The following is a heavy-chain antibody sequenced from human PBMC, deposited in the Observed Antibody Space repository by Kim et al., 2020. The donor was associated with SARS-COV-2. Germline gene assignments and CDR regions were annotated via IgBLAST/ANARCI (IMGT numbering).Heavy chain of an antibody. CDR1: GGTFSSYA. V-gene: IGHV1-69*13. D-gene: IGHD3-3*01. CDR2: IIPIFGTA. J-gene: IGHJ4*02. Sequence: SVKVSCKASGGTFSSYAISWVRQAPGQGLEWMGGIIPIFGTANYAQKFQGRVTITADESTSTAYMELSSLRSEDTAVYYCARLRARAIFGVVNDYWGQGTLVTVSS. CDR3: ARLRARAIFGVVNDY.